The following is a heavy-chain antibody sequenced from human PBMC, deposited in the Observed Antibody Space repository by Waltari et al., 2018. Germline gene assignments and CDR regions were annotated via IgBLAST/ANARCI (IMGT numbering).Heavy chain of an antibody. J-gene: IGHJ4*02. Sequence: QVQLVESGGGVVQPGGSLRLSCAASGFTFRSYGMHWVRPAPGKGLEWVAFIRYDGSNKYYADSVKGRFTISRDNSKNTLYLQMNSLRAEDTAVYYCAKDSVKQWLVGCLDYWGQGTLVTVSS. CDR2: IRYDGSNK. V-gene: IGHV3-30*02. CDR3: AKDSVKQWLVGCLDY. CDR1: GFTFRSYG. D-gene: IGHD6-19*01.